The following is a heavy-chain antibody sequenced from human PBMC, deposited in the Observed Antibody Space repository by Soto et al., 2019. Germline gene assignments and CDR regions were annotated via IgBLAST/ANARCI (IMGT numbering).Heavy chain of an antibody. CDR3: ARPVGATNHAWYFDL. Sequence: PSETLSLTCAVSGGSISSGGYSWSWIRQPPGKGLEWIGYIYHSGSTYYNPSLNSRVAISMYTSKNQFSLKLSSVTAADTAIYYCARPVGATNHAWYFDLWGRGTLVTVSS. J-gene: IGHJ2*01. CDR2: IYHSGST. V-gene: IGHV4-30-2*03. CDR1: GGSISSGGYS. D-gene: IGHD1-26*01.